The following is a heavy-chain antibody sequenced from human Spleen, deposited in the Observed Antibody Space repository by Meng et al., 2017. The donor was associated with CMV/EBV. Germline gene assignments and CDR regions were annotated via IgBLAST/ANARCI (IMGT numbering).Heavy chain of an antibody. D-gene: IGHD3-10*01. CDR2: ISAYNGNT. Sequence: ASVQVSCKASGYTFTSYGISWVRQAPGQGLEWMGWISAYNGNTNYAQKLQGRVTMTTDTSTSTAYMEPRSLRSDDTAVYYCARDRGVVDYYYYGMDVWGQGTTVTVSS. CDR3: ARDRGVVDYYYYGMDV. CDR1: GYTFTSYG. V-gene: IGHV1-18*01. J-gene: IGHJ6*02.